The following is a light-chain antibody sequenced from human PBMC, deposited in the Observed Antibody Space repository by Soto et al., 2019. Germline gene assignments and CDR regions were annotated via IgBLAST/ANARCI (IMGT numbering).Light chain of an antibody. V-gene: IGKV4-1*01. CDR3: QQYYSTPRT. CDR2: WAS. Sequence: DIVMTQSPDSLAVSLGERATINCKSSQSVLYSSNNKNYLAWYQQKPGQPPKLLIYWASTRESGVPDRFSGGGSGTDFALTISSLHAEDVAVYSCQQYYSTPRTFGQGTKVEIK. J-gene: IGKJ1*01. CDR1: QSVLYSSNNKNY.